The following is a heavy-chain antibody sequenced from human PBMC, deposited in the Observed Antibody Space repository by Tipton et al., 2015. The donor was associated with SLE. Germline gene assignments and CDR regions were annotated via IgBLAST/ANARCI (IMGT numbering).Heavy chain of an antibody. J-gene: IGHJ4*02. CDR3: ASGGKRRPVLAPAVEV. CDR2: IYYSGST. V-gene: IGHV4-59*01. CDR1: GGSISSYY. Sequence: TLSLTCTVSGGSISSYYWSWIRQPPGKGLEWIGYIYYSGSTNYNPSLKSRVTISVDTSKNQFSLKLNSVTAADTAVYYCASGGKRRPVLAPAVEVWGQGTLVTVSS. D-gene: IGHD2-15*01.